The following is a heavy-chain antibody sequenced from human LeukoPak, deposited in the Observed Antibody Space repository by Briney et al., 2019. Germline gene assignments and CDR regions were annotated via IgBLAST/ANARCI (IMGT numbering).Heavy chain of an antibody. J-gene: IGHJ6*03. CDR2: IIPIFGTA. V-gene: IGHV1-69*13. D-gene: IGHD3-3*01. Sequence: ASVKVSCKASGGTFSSYAISWVRQAPGQGVEWMGGIIPIFGTAHYAQKFQGRVTITADESTSTAYMELSSLRSEDTAVYYCARDLNTISGDVHYHYYMDVWGKGTTVTVSS. CDR1: GGTFSSYA. CDR3: ARDLNTISGDVHYHYYMDV.